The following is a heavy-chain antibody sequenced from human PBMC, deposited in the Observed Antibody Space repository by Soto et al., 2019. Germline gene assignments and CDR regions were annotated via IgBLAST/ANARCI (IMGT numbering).Heavy chain of an antibody. J-gene: IGHJ3*02. D-gene: IGHD6-13*01. CDR1: GGSFSGYY. V-gene: IGHV4-34*01. Sequence: SETLSLTCAVYGGSFSGYYWSWIRQPPGKGLEWIGEINHSGNTNYNACLKSRVTISIDTSRNQVSLILTSVTAADTAVYYCASYVGTGGYGAFDSWGQGTVVTVS. CDR3: ASYVGTGGYGAFDS. CDR2: INHSGNT.